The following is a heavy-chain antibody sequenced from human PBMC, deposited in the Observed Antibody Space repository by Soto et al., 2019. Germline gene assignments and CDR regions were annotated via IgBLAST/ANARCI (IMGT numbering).Heavy chain of an antibody. CDR2: MNPNSGNT. D-gene: IGHD3-9*01. J-gene: IGHJ5*02. CDR3: ATVPPPYYDILTGPKWFDP. V-gene: IGHV1-8*01. Sequence: ASVKVSCKASGYTFTSYDINWVRQATGQGLEWMGWMNPNSGNTGYAQKFQGRVTMTRNTSISTAYMELSSLRSEDTAVYYCATVPPPYYDILTGPKWFDPWGQGTLVTVSS. CDR1: GYTFTSYD.